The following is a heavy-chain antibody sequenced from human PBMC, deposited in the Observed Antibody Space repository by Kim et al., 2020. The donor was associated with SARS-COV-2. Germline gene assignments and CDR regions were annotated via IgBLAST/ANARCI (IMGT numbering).Heavy chain of an antibody. CDR3: ARGDDGDYSV. Sequence: SANDNPSLKSRVTRSVDTSKNQFSLKLRAVTAADTVVYYCARGDDGDYSVWGQGALGTVSS. CDR2: SA. V-gene: IGHV4-34*01. J-gene: IGHJ4*02. D-gene: IGHD4-17*01.